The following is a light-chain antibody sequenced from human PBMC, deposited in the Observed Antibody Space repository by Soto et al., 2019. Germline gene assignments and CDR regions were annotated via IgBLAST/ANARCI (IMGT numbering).Light chain of an antibody. V-gene: IGKV3-20*01. CDR1: QSVSSSY. Sequence: ENMLTQYPGTLYLSPGERATLSCRASQSVSSSYLAWYQQKLGQAPRLLIYGASSRATGIPDRFSGSGSGTDFTLTISRLEPEDFTVYYCHHYETFGQGTKVDI. J-gene: IGKJ1*01. CDR3: HHYET. CDR2: GAS.